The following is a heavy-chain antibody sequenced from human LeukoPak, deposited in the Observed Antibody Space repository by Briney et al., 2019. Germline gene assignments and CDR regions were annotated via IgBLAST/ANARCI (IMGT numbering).Heavy chain of an antibody. CDR1: GFTFSRYW. CDR2: INCDGSRT. J-gene: IGHJ3*02. V-gene: IGHV3-74*01. CDR3: SSLLLCYGCSSSSDSFDI. Sequence: GGSLRLSCAASGFTFSRYWMHWVRQVPGKGLVWVSRINCDGSRTTYADSVRGRFTISRDNAKNPLFMQMNSLRAEDTAVYYCSSLLLCYGCSSSSDSFDIWGQGTMVTVSS. D-gene: IGHD6-6*01.